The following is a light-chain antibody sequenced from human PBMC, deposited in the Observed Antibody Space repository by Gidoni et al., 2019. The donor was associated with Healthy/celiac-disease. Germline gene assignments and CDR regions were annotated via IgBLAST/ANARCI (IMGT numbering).Light chain of an antibody. CDR2: KAS. Sequence: DIQMTQSPSSLSASVGDRVTITCRASQSINLWLAWYQQKPGKAPNLLIYKASSLESGVPSRFSGSGSGTDFTLTISSLQPDDFATYYCQQYNSYSPVTFGQGTKVEIK. CDR1: QSINLW. J-gene: IGKJ1*01. V-gene: IGKV1-5*03. CDR3: QQYNSYSPVT.